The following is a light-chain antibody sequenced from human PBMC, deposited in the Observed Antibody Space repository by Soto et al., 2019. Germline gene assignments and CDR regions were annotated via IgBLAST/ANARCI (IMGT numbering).Light chain of an antibody. Sequence: DIQMTQSPSTLSASVGDRVTITCRASQSISSWLAWYQQKPGKAPKLLIYDASSLESGVPSRFSGSGSGTEFTLTISSLQPDVFATYYCQQYNSYLYTVGQGTKVDIK. V-gene: IGKV1-5*01. CDR2: DAS. J-gene: IGKJ2*01. CDR1: QSISSW. CDR3: QQYNSYLYT.